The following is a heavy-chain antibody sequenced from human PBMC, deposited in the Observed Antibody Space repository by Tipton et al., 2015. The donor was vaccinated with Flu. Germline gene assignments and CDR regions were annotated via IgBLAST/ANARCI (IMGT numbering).Heavy chain of an antibody. J-gene: IGHJ6*02. D-gene: IGHD2-2*02. CDR3: TSFGFLGGVLHTAVPTHYYHYYGVPV. Sequence: SLRLSCAASRFNFGSHWMSWVRQAPGKGLEWVANIKDDGRETYYVDSVKGRFTISRDNADNSLFLQMNSLRAEDTALYYCTSFGFLGGVLHTAVPTHYYHYYGVPVWGQGTAVTVSS. CDR1: RFNFGSHW. CDR2: IKDDGRET. V-gene: IGHV3-7*01.